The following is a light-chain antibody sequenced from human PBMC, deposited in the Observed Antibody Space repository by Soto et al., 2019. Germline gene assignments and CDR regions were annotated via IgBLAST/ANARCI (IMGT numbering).Light chain of an antibody. CDR2: KAS. CDR1: QSISSW. V-gene: IGKV1-5*03. Sequence: DIQMTQSPSTLSASVGHRVTITCRASQSISSWLAWYQQKPGKAPKLLIYKASSLESGVPSRFSGSGSGTEFTLTISSLQPDDFATYYCQQSWTFGQGTKVEIK. J-gene: IGKJ1*01. CDR3: QQSWT.